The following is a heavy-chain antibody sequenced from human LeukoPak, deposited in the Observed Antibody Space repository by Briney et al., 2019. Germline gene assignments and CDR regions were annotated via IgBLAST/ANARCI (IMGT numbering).Heavy chain of an antibody. J-gene: IGHJ4*02. D-gene: IGHD5-12*01. CDR1: GFTFSNAW. CDR3: AKSGGYSGYDLGY. V-gene: IGHV3-15*01. Sequence: GGSLRLSCAASGFTFSNAWMSWVRQAPGRGLEWVGRIKSQADGGTTDYAAPVKGRFTISRDDSKNTLFLQMNSLRAEDTAVYYCAKSGGYSGYDLGYWGQGTLVTVAS. CDR2: IKSQADGGTT.